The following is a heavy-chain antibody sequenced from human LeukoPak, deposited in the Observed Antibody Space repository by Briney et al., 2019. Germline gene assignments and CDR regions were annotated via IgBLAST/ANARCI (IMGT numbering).Heavy chain of an antibody. CDR3: ARDSTLSNY. D-gene: IGHD3-16*01. CDR2: IKYDGSET. Sequence: PGGSLRLSRAASGLTFNSYWMTWVRQAPGKGLEWVATIKYDGSETYYVDSVRGRFSISRDNAKNSLYLQMNSLRAEDTAVYYCARDSTLSNYWGQGTLVTVSS. V-gene: IGHV3-7*04. J-gene: IGHJ4*02. CDR1: GLTFNSYW.